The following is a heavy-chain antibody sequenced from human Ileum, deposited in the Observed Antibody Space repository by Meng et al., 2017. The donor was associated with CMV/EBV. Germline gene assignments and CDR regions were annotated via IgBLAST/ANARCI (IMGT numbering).Heavy chain of an antibody. V-gene: IGHV1-8*01. CDR3: AREIINLDRMDV. CDR2: INPSSGNS. J-gene: IGHJ6*02. Sequence: ASVKVSCKASGYTFSNYDINWVRQASGQGLEWMGGINPSSGNSGYADKFQGRVTMTRNTSISTVYMEVSGLTSADTGVYYCAREIINLDRMDVWGQGNTVNGAS. CDR1: GYTFSNYD.